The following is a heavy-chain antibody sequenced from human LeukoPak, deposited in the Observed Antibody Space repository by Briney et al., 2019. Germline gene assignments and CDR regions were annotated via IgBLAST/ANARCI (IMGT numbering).Heavy chain of an antibody. CDR1: GFTFSSYA. J-gene: IGHJ4*02. CDR2: ISGSGGST. CDR3: AKDREMATIPDY. Sequence: GGCLRLSCAASGFTFSSYAMSWVRQAPGKGLEWVSAISGSGGSTYYADSVKGRFTISRDNSKNTLYLQMNSLRAEDTAVYYCAKDREMATIPDYWGQGTLVTVSS. V-gene: IGHV3-23*01. D-gene: IGHD5-24*01.